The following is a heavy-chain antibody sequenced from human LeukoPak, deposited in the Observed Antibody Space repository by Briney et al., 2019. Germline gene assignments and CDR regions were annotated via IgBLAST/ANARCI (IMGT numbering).Heavy chain of an antibody. CDR3: TTDLPSSSRWSNDW. CDR1: GFSLSDAW. CDR2: IKNKRDGDGA. V-gene: IGHV3-15*07. D-gene: IGHD6-13*01. Sequence: PGGSLRLSCAASGFSLSDAWMNWVRQAPGRGLEWVARIKNKRDGDGADYGAPVKGRFTISRDDRKSTVYLHMNNLKPEDTAVYYCTTDLPSSSRWSNDWWDQGTQVTVSS. J-gene: IGHJ4*02.